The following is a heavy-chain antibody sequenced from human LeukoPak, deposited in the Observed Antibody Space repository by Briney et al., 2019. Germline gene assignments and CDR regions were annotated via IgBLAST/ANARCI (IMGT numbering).Heavy chain of an antibody. CDR1: GFTFSSYA. D-gene: IGHD6-13*01. J-gene: IGHJ4*02. CDR3: ARADFGIAAVLIGY. CDR2: ISSNGGST. Sequence: GGSLRLSCAASGFTFSSYAMHWVRQAPGKGLEYVSAISSNGGSTYYANSVKGRFTISRDNSKNTLYLQMGSLRAEDMAVYYCARADFGIAAVLIGYWGQGTLVTVSS. V-gene: IGHV3-64*01.